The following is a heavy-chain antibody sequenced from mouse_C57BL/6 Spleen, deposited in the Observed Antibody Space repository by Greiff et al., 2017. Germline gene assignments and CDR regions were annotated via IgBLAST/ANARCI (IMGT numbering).Heavy chain of an antibody. CDR1: GYTFTSYW. J-gene: IGHJ2*01. D-gene: IGHD2-1*01. V-gene: IGHV1-50*01. CDR2: IDPSDSYT. CDR3: ARGMKTLLGLYYFDY. Sequence: QVQLQQPGAELVKPGASVKLSCKASGYTFTSYWMQWVKQRPGQGLEWIGEIDPSDSYTNYNQKFKGKATLTVDTSSSTAYMQLSSLTSEDSAVYYCARGMKTLLGLYYFDYWGQGTTLTVSS.